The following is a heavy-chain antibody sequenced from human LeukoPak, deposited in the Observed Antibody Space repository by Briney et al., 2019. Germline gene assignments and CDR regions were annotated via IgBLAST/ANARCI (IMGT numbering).Heavy chain of an antibody. J-gene: IGHJ1*01. CDR1: GGSISNHY. CDR3: ATSIAVAGTVYFQH. V-gene: IGHV4-59*11. Sequence: SETLSLTCTVSGGSISNHYWSWIRQPPGKGLEWIGYIYYSGSTNYNPSLKSRVTISVDTSRNQFSLKLSSVTAADTAVYYCATSIAVAGTVYFQHWGQGTLVTVSS. CDR2: IYYSGST. D-gene: IGHD6-13*01.